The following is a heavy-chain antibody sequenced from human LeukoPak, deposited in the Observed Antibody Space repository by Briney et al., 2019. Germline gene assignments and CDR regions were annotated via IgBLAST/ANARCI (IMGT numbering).Heavy chain of an antibody. V-gene: IGHV3-23*05. D-gene: IGHD3-10*01. Sequence: PGGSLRLSCVTSGFTFSSYAMNWVRQAPGKGLEWVSVIFSSGPTYYADSVKGRFTISRDTSKNALYLQMNSLRADDTAVYYCAISGLGFGEFRGLDYWGQGTLVTVSS. CDR1: GFTFSSYA. CDR3: AISGLGFGEFRGLDY. J-gene: IGHJ4*02. CDR2: IFSSGPT.